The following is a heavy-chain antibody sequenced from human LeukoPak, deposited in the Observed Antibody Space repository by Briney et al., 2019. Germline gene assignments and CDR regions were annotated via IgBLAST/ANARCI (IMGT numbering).Heavy chain of an antibody. CDR1: GYTFTGYY. J-gene: IGHJ4*02. CDR3: ARALYDFWSGYYHY. D-gene: IGHD3-3*01. V-gene: IGHV1-2*02. Sequence: ASVKVSCKASGYTFTGYYMHWLRQTPGQGLEWMGWINPNSGGTNYAQKFQGRVTMTRDTSISTAYMELSRLRSDDTAVYYCARALYDFWSGYYHYWGQGTLVTVSS. CDR2: INPNSGGT.